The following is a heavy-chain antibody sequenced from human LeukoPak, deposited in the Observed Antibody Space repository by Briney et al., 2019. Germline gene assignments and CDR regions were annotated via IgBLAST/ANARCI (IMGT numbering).Heavy chain of an antibody. Sequence: GGSLRLSCAASGFSFSTYWMSWVRQGPGKGLEWVATIWPDGGDKKYVDSVRDRFTISRDNAKNSLYLQMNSLTAEDTAVYYCARLFGGGTTLDYWGQGALVTVSS. D-gene: IGHD3-10*01. CDR2: IWPDGGDK. V-gene: IGHV3-7*01. J-gene: IGHJ4*02. CDR1: GFSFSTYW. CDR3: ARLFGGGTTLDY.